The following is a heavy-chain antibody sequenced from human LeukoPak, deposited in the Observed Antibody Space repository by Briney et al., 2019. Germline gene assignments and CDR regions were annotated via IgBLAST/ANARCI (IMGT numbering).Heavy chain of an antibody. CDR1: GGSISSSSYY. Sequence: PSETLSLTCTVSGGSISSSSYYWGWIRQPPGKGLEWIGSIYYSGSTYYTPSLKSRVTISVDTSKNQFSLKLSSVTAADTAVYYCARHVYSSSWYRWFDPWGQGTLVTVSS. CDR3: ARHVYSSSWYRWFDP. CDR2: IYYSGST. V-gene: IGHV4-39*01. D-gene: IGHD6-13*01. J-gene: IGHJ5*02.